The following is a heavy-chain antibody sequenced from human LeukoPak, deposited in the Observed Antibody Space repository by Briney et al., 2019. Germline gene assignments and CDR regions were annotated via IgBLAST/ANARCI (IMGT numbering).Heavy chain of an antibody. Sequence: GGSLRLSCAASGFTFSTYWMSWVRQAPGKGLEWVANINQDGSQKYYVDSVKGRFTISRDNAKQSLYLQMNSLRAEDTAGLYCARKLVASWGRGTLVTVSS. V-gene: IGHV3-7*05. D-gene: IGHD2-15*01. J-gene: IGHJ5*02. CDR2: INQDGSQK. CDR1: GFTFSTYW. CDR3: ARKLVAS.